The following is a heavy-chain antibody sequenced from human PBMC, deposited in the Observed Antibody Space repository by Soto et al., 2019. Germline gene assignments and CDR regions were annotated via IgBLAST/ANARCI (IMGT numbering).Heavy chain of an antibody. CDR2: IRGKTDTYAT. D-gene: IGHD6-13*01. CDR3: TKRIGAYAMDV. J-gene: IGHJ6*02. Sequence: PGRSLRLSFAASGFTFSGSSIHRARQASGKGLEWVGRIRGKTDTYATAYAAPVRGRFTISRDDSKNTAYLQMNSLKTEDTAVYFCTKRIGAYAMDVWGQGTTVTVSS. CDR1: GFTFSGSS. V-gene: IGHV3-73*01.